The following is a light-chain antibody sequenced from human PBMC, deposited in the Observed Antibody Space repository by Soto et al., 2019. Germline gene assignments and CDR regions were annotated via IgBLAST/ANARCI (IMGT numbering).Light chain of an antibody. Sequence: EIVLTQSPGTLSLSPGERATLSCRASQSVGSAYVGWYQQKPGQAPRLLIFGASRVATGIPDRFSGSGSGTNFTLTINKVAPEDSAVYYCQHYGRSPSFGRGTKVEIK. CDR3: QHYGRSPS. CDR2: GAS. J-gene: IGKJ1*01. V-gene: IGKV3-20*01. CDR1: QSVGSAY.